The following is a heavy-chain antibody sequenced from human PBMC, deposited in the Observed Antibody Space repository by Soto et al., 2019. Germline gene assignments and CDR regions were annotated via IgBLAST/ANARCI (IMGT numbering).Heavy chain of an antibody. CDR1: GITFSSYP. CDR2: ISSDGGKK. D-gene: IGHD2-8*01. Sequence: QVQLVESGGGVVQPGRSLELSCAASGITFSSYPMHWVRQAPGKGLEWAAVISSDGGKKYYPDSVRGRFTISRDNSKNTLYLQLNSLRVEDTAVYYCARECTIGCYGAFDIWGQGTMVTVSS. J-gene: IGHJ3*02. CDR3: ARECTIGCYGAFDI. V-gene: IGHV3-30-3*01.